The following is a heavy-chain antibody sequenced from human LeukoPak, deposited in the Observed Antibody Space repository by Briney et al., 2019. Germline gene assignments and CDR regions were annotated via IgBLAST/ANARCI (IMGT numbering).Heavy chain of an antibody. CDR3: ARVGPLANAGYSYGPWGYYYYGMDV. CDR2: ISFDGSNK. D-gene: IGHD5-18*01. CDR1: GFTFSSYA. Sequence: TGGSLRLSCAASGFTFSSYAMHWVRQAPGKGLEWVAVISFDGSNKYFADSVKGRFTISRDNSKNTLSLQMNSLRAEDTAVYYCARVGPLANAGYSYGPWGYYYYGMDVWGQGTTVTVSS. J-gene: IGHJ6*02. V-gene: IGHV3-30-3*01.